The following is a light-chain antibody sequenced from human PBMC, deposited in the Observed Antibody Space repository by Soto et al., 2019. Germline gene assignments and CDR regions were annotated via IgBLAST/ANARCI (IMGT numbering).Light chain of an antibody. CDR3: TSFSSSTSLYV. Sequence: QSALTQPASVSGSLGQSITISCTGTTRDIAGYNYISWYQQLPGKAPKLMIYQITIRPSGISKRFSGSRSGNTASLTISGLHAEDESDYYCTSFSSSTSLYVFGTGTKVTVL. CDR2: QIT. CDR1: TRDIAGYNY. V-gene: IGLV2-14*01. J-gene: IGLJ1*01.